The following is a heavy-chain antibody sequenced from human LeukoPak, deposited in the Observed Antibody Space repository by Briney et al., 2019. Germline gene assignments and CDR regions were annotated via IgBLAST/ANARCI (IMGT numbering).Heavy chain of an antibody. Sequence: NPGGSLRLSCAASGFTFSSYSMNWVRQAPGKGLEWVSYISSSSGTIYYADSVKGRYTISRDNAKNSLYLQMNSLRAEDTAVYYCARDGDAYNEMGYWGQGTPVTVST. CDR1: GFTFSSYS. D-gene: IGHD5-24*01. CDR3: ARDGDAYNEMGY. CDR2: ISSSSGTI. J-gene: IGHJ4*02. V-gene: IGHV3-48*01.